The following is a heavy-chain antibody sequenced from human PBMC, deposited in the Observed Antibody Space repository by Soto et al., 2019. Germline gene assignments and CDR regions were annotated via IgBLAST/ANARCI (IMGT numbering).Heavy chain of an antibody. Sequence: PGGSLRLSCAASGFTFSSYSMSWVRQAPGKGLEWVSGFRTSGDGGTTYYADSVKGRFTISRDNAKNSLYLHMNSLRAEDTAVYYCARVGWVAATFFDYWGQGTQVTVS. CDR3: ARVGWVAATFFDY. CDR1: GFTFSSYS. V-gene: IGHV3-23*01. J-gene: IGHJ4*02. CDR2: FRTSGDGGTT. D-gene: IGHD1-26*01.